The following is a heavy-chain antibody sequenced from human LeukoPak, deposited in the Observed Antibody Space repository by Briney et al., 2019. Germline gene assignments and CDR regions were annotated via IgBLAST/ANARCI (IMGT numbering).Heavy chain of an antibody. CDR3: ARALQLLRGYFDY. D-gene: IGHD6-6*01. J-gene: IGHJ4*02. Sequence: GGSLRLSRAASGFTFSSYAMHWVRQAPGKELEWVAVISYDGSNKYYADSVKGRFTISRDNSKTTLYLQMNSLRAEDTAVYYCARALQLLRGYFDYWGQGTLVTVSS. CDR2: ISYDGSNK. CDR1: GFTFSSYA. V-gene: IGHV3-30-3*01.